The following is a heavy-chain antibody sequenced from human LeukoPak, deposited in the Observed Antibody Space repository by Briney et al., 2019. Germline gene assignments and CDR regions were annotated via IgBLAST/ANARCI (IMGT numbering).Heavy chain of an antibody. Sequence: GGSLRLSCAASGFAFSVFGMHWVRQAPGKGLEGMAVIGHDGTYQHCEDSVKGRFTISRDNSRNTLYLQMNSLRGEDTAVYYCVRDLRMGNYGDYWGQGALVIVSS. CDR3: VRDLRMGNYGDY. CDR1: GFAFSVFG. J-gene: IGHJ4*02. D-gene: IGHD3-10*01. V-gene: IGHV3-33*01. CDR2: IGHDGTYQ.